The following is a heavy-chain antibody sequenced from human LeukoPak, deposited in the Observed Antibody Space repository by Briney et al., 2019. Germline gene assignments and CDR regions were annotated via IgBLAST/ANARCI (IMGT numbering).Heavy chain of an antibody. CDR3: ARGASYWGDYYYGMDV. D-gene: IGHD3-16*01. CDR2: IWYDESNK. CDR1: GFILSSYG. J-gene: IGHJ6*02. Sequence: GGSLRLSCAASGFILSSYGIHWVRQAPGKGLEWVAVIWYDESNKYYADSVKGRFTISRDTSKNTLYLQMNSLRAEDTAVYYCARGASYWGDYYYGMDVWGQGTTVTVSS. V-gene: IGHV3-33*01.